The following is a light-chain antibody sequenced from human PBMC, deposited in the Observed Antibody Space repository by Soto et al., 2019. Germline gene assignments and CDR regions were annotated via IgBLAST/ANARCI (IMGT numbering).Light chain of an antibody. CDR1: QGLSSY. V-gene: IGKV1-9*01. J-gene: IGKJ4*01. CDR3: QQVNNYPLI. CDR2: AAS. Sequence: SQLTQSPTSLSASVGDRVTITWRASQGLSSYLAWYQQKPGKAPKLLIYAASTLQSGVPSRFSGSGSETDFTLTISSLQPEDFATYYCQQVNNYPLIFGGGTKVDIK.